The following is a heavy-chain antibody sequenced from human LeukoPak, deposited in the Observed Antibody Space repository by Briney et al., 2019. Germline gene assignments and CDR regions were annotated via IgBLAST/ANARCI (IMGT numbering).Heavy chain of an antibody. V-gene: IGHV3-48*03. Sequence: PGGSLRLSCAASGFTFSSYEMNWVRQATGKGLEWVSYISSSGSTIYYADSVKGRFTISRDNAKNSLYLQMNSLRAEDTAVYYCARGAVVVPAAKGGYYYGMDVWGQGTTVTVSS. CDR3: ARGAVVVPAAKGGYYYGMDV. J-gene: IGHJ6*02. CDR2: ISSSGSTI. D-gene: IGHD2-2*01. CDR1: GFTFSSYE.